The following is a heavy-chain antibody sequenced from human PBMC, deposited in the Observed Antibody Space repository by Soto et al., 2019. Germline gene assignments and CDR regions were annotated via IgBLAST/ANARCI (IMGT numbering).Heavy chain of an antibody. Sequence: QITLEETGPTLVKPTQTLTLTCTFSGFSLTTGRVGVGWIRQPPGKALEWLAVIHWNDDNHYSPSLKSRLTITKDTSKNQVVLALTNMDPVDTATYYCTHRLVGSGQGYWGQGTLVTVSS. CDR2: IHWNDDN. CDR1: GFSLTTGRVG. D-gene: IGHD2-15*01. V-gene: IGHV2-5*01. J-gene: IGHJ4*02. CDR3: THRLVGSGQGY.